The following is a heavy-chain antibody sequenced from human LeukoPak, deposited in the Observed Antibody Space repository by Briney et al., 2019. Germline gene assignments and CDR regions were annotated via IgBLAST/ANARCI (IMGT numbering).Heavy chain of an antibody. CDR3: ANFNYDVLTGYSDY. Sequence: GGSLRLSCAASGFTFSNYAMHWVRQAPGKGLEYVSDISSNGGSTYYANSVKGRFTISRDNSKNTLYLQMNSLRSEDTAVYYCANFNYDVLTGYSDYWGQGTLVTVSS. CDR1: GFTFSNYA. J-gene: IGHJ4*02. CDR2: ISSNGGST. V-gene: IGHV3-64*01. D-gene: IGHD3-9*01.